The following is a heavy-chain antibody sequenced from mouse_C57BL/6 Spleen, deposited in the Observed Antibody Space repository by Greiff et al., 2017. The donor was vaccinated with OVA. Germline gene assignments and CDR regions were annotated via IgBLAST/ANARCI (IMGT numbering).Heavy chain of an antibody. J-gene: IGHJ4*01. CDR2: ISSGGSYT. Sequence: EVMLVESGGDLVKPGGSPKLSCAASGFTFSSYGMSWVRQTPDKGLEWVATISSGGSYTYYPDSVKGRFTISRDNAKNTLYLQMSSLKSEDTAMYYCARYDYDGGENWGQGTSVTVSS. V-gene: IGHV5-6*02. CDR3: ARYDYDGGEN. D-gene: IGHD2-4*01. CDR1: GFTFSSYG.